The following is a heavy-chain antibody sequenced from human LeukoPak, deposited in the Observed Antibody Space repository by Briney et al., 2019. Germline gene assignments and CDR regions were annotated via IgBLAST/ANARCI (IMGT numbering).Heavy chain of an antibody. J-gene: IGHJ3*02. CDR1: GFSLSTSGVG. Sequence: SGPTLVNPTQTLTLTCTFSGFSLSTSGVGVGWIRQPPGKALEWLALIYWNDDKRYSPSLKSRLTITKDTSKNQVVLTMTNMDPVDTATYYCAQTYYAFWSGYDAFDIWGQGTMVTVPS. CDR2: IYWNDDK. CDR3: AQTYYAFWSGYDAFDI. D-gene: IGHD3-3*01. V-gene: IGHV2-5*01.